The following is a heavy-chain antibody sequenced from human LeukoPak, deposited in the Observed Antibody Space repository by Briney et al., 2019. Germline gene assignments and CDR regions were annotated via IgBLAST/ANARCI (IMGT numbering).Heavy chain of an antibody. V-gene: IGHV4-59*12. CDR3: ARGDYYYYYGMDV. D-gene: IGHD2-21*02. J-gene: IGHJ6*02. CDR1: GGSISSYY. CDR2: IYYSGST. Sequence: SETLSLTCTVSGGSISSYYWSWIRQPPGKGLEWIGYIYYSGSTYYNPSLKSRVTISVDRSKNQFSLKLSSVTAADTAVYYCARGDYYYYYGMDVWGQGTTVTVSS.